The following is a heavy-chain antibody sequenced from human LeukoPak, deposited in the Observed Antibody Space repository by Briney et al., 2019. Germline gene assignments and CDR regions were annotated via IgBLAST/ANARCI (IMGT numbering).Heavy chain of an antibody. CDR3: TTGLHYYFDY. CDR1: SFVFNNAF. D-gene: IGHD4-11*01. J-gene: IGHJ4*02. CDR2: IKTKTDGGTT. Sequence: GGSLRLSCVAPSFVFNNAFMNWVRQGPGKGLEWVGRIKTKTDGGTTDFAAPVKGRFTISRDDSKNTFFLHMNSLKIEDTAVYYCTTGLHYYFDYWSQGTPVPVSS. V-gene: IGHV3-15*07.